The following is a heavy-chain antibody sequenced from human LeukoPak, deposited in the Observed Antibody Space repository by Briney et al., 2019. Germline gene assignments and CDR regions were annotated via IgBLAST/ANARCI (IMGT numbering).Heavy chain of an antibody. CDR1: GFTFSTYA. J-gene: IGHJ4*02. D-gene: IGHD3-22*01. CDR3: AKIAGSSGYYPDY. CDR2: ISASGDST. V-gene: IGHV3-23*01. Sequence: GGSLRLSCAASGFTFSTYAMSWVRHAPGKGLGWVSAISASGDSTYYTDSVKGRFTISRDNSKDTLYLQMNSLRAEDTAVYYCAKIAGSSGYYPDYWGQGTLVTLSS.